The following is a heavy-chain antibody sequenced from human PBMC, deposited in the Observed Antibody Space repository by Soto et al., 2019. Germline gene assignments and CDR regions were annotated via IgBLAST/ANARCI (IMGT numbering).Heavy chain of an antibody. CDR3: ARSYCSGGSCYSSPYYFDY. V-gene: IGHV3-53*01. D-gene: IGHD2-15*01. CDR1: GFTVSSNY. J-gene: IGHJ4*02. CDR2: IYSGGST. Sequence: GGSLRLSCAASGFTVSSNYMSWFRQAPGKGLEWVSVIYSGGSTYYADPVKGRFTISGDNSKNTLYLQMNSLRAEDTAVYYCARSYCSGGSCYSSPYYFDYWGQGTLVTVSS.